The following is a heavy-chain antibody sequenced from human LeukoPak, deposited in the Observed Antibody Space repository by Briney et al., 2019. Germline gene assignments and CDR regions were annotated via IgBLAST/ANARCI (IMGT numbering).Heavy chain of an antibody. V-gene: IGHV4-39*07. CDR1: GGSISSSTYY. J-gene: IGHJ4*02. CDR3: ARVRVATIIFDY. Sequence: SETLSLTCTVSGGSISSSTYYWGWIHQPPGKGLEWIGSIYYSGSTYYNPSLKSRVTISVDTSKNQFSLKLSSVTAADTAVYYCARVRVATIIFDYWGQGTLVTVSS. D-gene: IGHD5-12*01. CDR2: IYYSGST.